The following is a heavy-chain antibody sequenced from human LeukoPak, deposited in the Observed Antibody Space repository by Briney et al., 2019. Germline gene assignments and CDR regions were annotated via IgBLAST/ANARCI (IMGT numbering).Heavy chain of an antibody. J-gene: IGHJ4*02. CDR2: ISNSGNTM. CDR1: GFTFSSYE. Sequence: GESLKISCAASGFTFSSYEMNWVRQAPGKGLEWVSYISNSGNTMYYADSVKGRFTISRDNAKNSLYLQMNSLRAEDTAVYYCARVQYSGFDLTGAFDNWGQGTLVTVSS. D-gene: IGHD5-12*01. V-gene: IGHV3-48*03. CDR3: ARVQYSGFDLTGAFDN.